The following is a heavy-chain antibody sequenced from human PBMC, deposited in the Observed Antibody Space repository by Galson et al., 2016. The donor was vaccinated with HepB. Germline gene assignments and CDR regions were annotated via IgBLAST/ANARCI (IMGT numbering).Heavy chain of an antibody. Sequence: SLRLSCAASGLSVSDAYMNWVRQAPGKGLEWVSVLYAGGETYYADSLRGRFTISRDNSKNILYLQMNSLRVEDTAGYYCARDPSLRNGMNVWGQGTTVTVSS. V-gene: IGHV3-66*01. CDR3: ARDPSLRNGMNV. J-gene: IGHJ6*02. CDR1: GLSVSDAY. CDR2: LYAGGET.